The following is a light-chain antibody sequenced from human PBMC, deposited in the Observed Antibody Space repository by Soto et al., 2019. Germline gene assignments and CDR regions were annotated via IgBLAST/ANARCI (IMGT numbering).Light chain of an antibody. CDR3: QQYGRSPPFT. CDR1: QSVSNTY. Sequence: EIVVTQSPGTLSLSPGESATLSCRASQSVSNTYLAWYQQKPGQAPRLLIFGSSRRATGIPDGFSGSGSGTDFTLTISRLEPEDFAGYYCQQYGRSPPFTVGPGTKVDI. J-gene: IGKJ3*01. V-gene: IGKV3-20*01. CDR2: GSS.